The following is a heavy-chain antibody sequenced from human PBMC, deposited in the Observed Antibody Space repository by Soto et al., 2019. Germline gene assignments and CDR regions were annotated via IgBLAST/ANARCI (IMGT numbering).Heavy chain of an antibody. D-gene: IGHD2-15*01. V-gene: IGHV3-33*01. CDR2: IWYDGSNK. CDR3: ARERRYCSGGSCYSGGSIDY. J-gene: IGHJ4*02. CDR1: GFTFSSYG. Sequence: QVQLVESGGGVVQPGRSLRLSCAASGFTFSSYGMHWVRQAPGKGLEWVAVIWYDGSNKYYADSVKGRFTISRDNSKNRLYLQMNSLRAEDTAVYYCARERRYCSGGSCYSGGSIDYWGQGTLVTVSS.